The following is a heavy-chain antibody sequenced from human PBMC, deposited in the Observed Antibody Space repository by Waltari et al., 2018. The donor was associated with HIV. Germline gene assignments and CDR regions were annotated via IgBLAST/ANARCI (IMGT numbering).Heavy chain of an antibody. Sequence: QVQLVQSGAEVKKPGASVKVSCKASGYTFSDYYMHWVRQAPGQGLEWMGWINPYSGGTRYAEKFQGRVTMTRDTSISTAYMELSRLRFDDTAVYYCARVFRGTVNYFDSRLGHWGQGTLVTVSS. CDR3: ARVFRGTVNYFDSRLGH. D-gene: IGHD3-22*01. CDR2: INPYSGGT. V-gene: IGHV1-2*02. J-gene: IGHJ5*02. CDR1: GYTFSDYY.